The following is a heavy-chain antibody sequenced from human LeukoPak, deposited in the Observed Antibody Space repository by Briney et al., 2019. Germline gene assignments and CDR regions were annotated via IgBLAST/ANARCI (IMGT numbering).Heavy chain of an antibody. J-gene: IGHJ5*02. Sequence: SETLSLTCTVSGYSLCNGYYWAWIRPPPRKGLEWIGNIYHGGNTFYTPSLKSRVTLSVDTSKNQFSLNLPSVTAADTAVYYCAIKTRADRPLGSWFDPWGQGTLVTVSS. CDR2: IYHGGNT. D-gene: IGHD6-6*01. CDR1: GYSLCNGYY. CDR3: AIKTRADRPLGSWFDP. V-gene: IGHV4-38-2*02.